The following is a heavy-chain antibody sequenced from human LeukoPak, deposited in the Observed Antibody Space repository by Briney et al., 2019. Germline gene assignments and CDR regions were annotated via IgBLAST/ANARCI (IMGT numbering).Heavy chain of an antibody. D-gene: IGHD3-3*01. CDR1: GCTFSSYA. V-gene: IGHV3-23*01. CDR2: ISGSGGST. Sequence: GGSLRLSCAASGCTFSSYAMSWVRQAPGKGLEWVSAISGSGGSTYYADSVKGRFTISRDNSKNTLYLQMNSLRAEDTAVYYCAKVPGQDYDFWGGYSQYYFDYWGQGTLVTVSS. CDR3: AKVPGQDYDFWGGYSQYYFDY. J-gene: IGHJ4*02.